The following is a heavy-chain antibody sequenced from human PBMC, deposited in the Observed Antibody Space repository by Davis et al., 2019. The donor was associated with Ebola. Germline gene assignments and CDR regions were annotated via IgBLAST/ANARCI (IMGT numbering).Heavy chain of an antibody. V-gene: IGHV1-46*01. Sequence: ASVKVSCKASGYTFTSYYMHWVRQAPGQGLEWMGIINPSGGSTNYAQKFQGRVTITADESTSTAYMELSSLRSEDTAVYYCARDSGSDGGFDYWGQGTLVTVSS. J-gene: IGHJ4*02. CDR2: INPSGGST. D-gene: IGHD1-26*01. CDR1: GYTFTSYY. CDR3: ARDSGSDGGFDY.